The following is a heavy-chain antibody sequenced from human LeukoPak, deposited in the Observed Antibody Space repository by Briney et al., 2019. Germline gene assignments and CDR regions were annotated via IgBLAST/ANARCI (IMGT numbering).Heavy chain of an antibody. CDR3: ARENGYGCSSTSCCELLGTIDY. V-gene: IGHV4-34*01. Sequence: SETLSLTCAVYGGSFSGYYWSWIRQPPGKGLEWIGEINHSGSTNYNPSLKSRVTISVDTSKNQFSLKLSSVTAADTAVYYCARENGYGCSSTSCCELLGTIDYWGQGTLVTVSS. J-gene: IGHJ4*02. CDR2: INHSGST. D-gene: IGHD2-2*01. CDR1: GGSFSGYY.